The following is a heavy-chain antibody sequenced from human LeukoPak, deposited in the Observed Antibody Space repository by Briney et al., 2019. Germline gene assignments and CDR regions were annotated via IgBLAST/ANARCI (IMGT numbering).Heavy chain of an antibody. V-gene: IGHV4-59*01. CDR3: ARDLRGWGSSWFDY. CDR1: GGSISSYY. D-gene: IGHD6-13*01. J-gene: IGHJ4*02. CDR2: IYYSGST. Sequence: SETLSLTCTVSGGSISSYYWSWIRQPPGKGLDWIGYIYYSGSTNYNPSLKSRVTLSVDTSKNQFSLKLSSVTAADTAVYYCARDLRGWGSSWFDYWGQGTLVTVSS.